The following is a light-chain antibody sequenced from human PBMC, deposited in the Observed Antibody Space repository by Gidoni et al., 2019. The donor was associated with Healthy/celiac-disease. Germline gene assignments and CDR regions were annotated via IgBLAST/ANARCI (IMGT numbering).Light chain of an antibody. V-gene: IGKV1-39*01. J-gene: IGKJ2*01. CDR2: AAS. Sequence: DIQMTQSPSSLSASVGDRVTITCRASQSISSYLNWYQQKPGKAPKLLIYAASSLQSGVPSRFSGSGSGTDFTLTISSLQPEDFATYYCQQSYSTPPHTFDQXTKLEIK. CDR3: QQSYSTPPHT. CDR1: QSISSY.